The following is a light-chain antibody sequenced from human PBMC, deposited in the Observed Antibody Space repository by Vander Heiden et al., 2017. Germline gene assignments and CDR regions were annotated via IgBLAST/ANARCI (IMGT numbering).Light chain of an antibody. Sequence: QMDQSPSSLSASVGDRATLTGRASQNISNYLDWYQQKPGKAPKLLIYDASNRETGVPARFSGSGSGTDFTLTISSLQPEDIAVYYCQQYDNCPITFGQGTRLEIK. CDR2: DAS. CDR1: QNISNY. J-gene: IGKJ5*01. V-gene: IGKV1-33*01. CDR3: QQYDNCPIT.